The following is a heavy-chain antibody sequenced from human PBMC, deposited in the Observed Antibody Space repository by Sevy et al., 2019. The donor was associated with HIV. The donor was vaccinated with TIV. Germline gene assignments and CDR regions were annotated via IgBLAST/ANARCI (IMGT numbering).Heavy chain of an antibody. D-gene: IGHD3-16*01. Sequence: GGSLRLSCEASGFSFSNYGMNWVRQAPGKGLEWVSGTSGSGGSTYYADSVKGRFTNSRDNSKKTLYLQMNSLRAEDTAVYSCAKDGESYVWGSHYDYWGQGTLVTVSS. CDR2: TSGSGGST. CDR1: GFSFSNYG. CDR3: AKDGESYVWGSHYDY. V-gene: IGHV3-23*01. J-gene: IGHJ4*02.